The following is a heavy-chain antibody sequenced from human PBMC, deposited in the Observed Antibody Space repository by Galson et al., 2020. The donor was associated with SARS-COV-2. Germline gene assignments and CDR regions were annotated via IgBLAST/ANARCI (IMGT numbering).Heavy chain of an antibody. CDR3: AKPGCSFYDSTGFYVFDY. CDR2: ISGSGGTT. CDR1: GFIFSNYA. Sequence: TGGSLRLSCAPYGFIFSNYAISWVRQAPGKGLEWVSTISGSGGTTFYADSVKGRFTISRDYSKNTLYLQMDSLIAEDTAVYYCAKPGCSFYDSTGFYVFDYWGQGALVTVSS. J-gene: IGHJ4*02. D-gene: IGHD3-22*01. V-gene: IGHV3-23*01.